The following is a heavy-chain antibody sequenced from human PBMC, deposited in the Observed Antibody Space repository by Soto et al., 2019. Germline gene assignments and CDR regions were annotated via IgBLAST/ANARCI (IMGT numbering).Heavy chain of an antibody. CDR1: GYTFTGYF. J-gene: IGHJ4*02. Sequence: QVQLVQSGAEVKKPGASVKVSCKASGYTFTGYFMHWVRQAPGQGLEWMGWINPNSGGTNYAQKFQGWVTMTRDTSLSTAYMELSRLRSDDTAVYYCARVASNYYDSSGYYFDYWGQGTLVTVSS. CDR2: INPNSGGT. V-gene: IGHV1-2*04. D-gene: IGHD3-22*01. CDR3: ARVASNYYDSSGYYFDY.